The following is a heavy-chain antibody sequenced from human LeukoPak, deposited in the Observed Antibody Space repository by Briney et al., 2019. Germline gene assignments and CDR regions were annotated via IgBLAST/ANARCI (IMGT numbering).Heavy chain of an antibody. V-gene: IGHV1-2*02. Sequence: GASVKVSCKASGYTFTSYGISWVRQAPGQGFEWMGWINPNSGGTNYAQKFQGRVSMTRDTSISTAYMELTRLTSDDTAVYYCARTYRSAWYEGIDYWGQGTLVIVSS. J-gene: IGHJ4*02. CDR1: GYTFTSYG. D-gene: IGHD6-19*01. CDR2: INPNSGGT. CDR3: ARTYRSAWYEGIDY.